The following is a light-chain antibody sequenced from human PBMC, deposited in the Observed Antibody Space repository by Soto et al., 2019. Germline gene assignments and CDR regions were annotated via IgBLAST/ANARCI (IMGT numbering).Light chain of an antibody. V-gene: IGKV3-20*01. CDR2: AAS. Sequence: EIVLTQSPGTLSLSPGERATLSCRASQSVSSSSLAWYQQKPGQAPRLLIYAASSRASGIPGRFSGSGSGTAFTLTISRLEPEDFAAYYCQQYVGSPPKYTFGQGTKLEIK. J-gene: IGKJ2*01. CDR1: QSVSSSS. CDR3: QQYVGSPPKYT.